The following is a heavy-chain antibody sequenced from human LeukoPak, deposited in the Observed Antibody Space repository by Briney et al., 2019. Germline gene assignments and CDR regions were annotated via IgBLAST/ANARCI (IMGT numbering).Heavy chain of an antibody. Sequence: ASVKVSCNASGYTFTSYAMNWVRQAPGQGLEWMGWINTNTGNPTYAQGFTGRFVFSLDTSVSTAYLQISSLKAEDTAVYYCARENGDHDADYFDYWGQGTLVTVSS. CDR2: INTNTGNP. J-gene: IGHJ4*02. V-gene: IGHV7-4-1*02. D-gene: IGHD4-17*01. CDR1: GYTFTSYA. CDR3: ARENGDHDADYFDY.